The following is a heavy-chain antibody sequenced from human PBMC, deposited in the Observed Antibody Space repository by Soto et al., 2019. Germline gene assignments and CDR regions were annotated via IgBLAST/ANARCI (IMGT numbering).Heavy chain of an antibody. Sequence: ASVKVSCKASGYIFTGYYIHWVRQAPGQGLEWMGWISPNTRGTHSAQWFQGRVTMTRDTSISTAYMELSSLRSDDSAVYYCARDRYSGYNSQFDYWGQGTLVTVSS. V-gene: IGHV1-2*02. CDR3: ARDRYSGYNSQFDY. J-gene: IGHJ4*02. CDR2: ISPNTRGT. CDR1: GYIFTGYY. D-gene: IGHD5-12*01.